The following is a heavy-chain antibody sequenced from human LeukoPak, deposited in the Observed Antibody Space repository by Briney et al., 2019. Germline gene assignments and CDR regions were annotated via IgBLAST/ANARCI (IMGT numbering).Heavy chain of an antibody. J-gene: IGHJ5*02. D-gene: IGHD6-13*01. CDR2: ISWNSGSI. CDR3: AKDLAAADTGVNRFDP. Sequence: GGSLRLSCAASGFTFDDYAMHWVRQAPGKGLEWVSGISWNSGSIGYADSVKGRFTISRDNAKNSLYLQMNSLRAEDTALYYCAKDLAAADTGVNRFDPWGQGTLVTVSS. CDR1: GFTFDDYA. V-gene: IGHV3-9*01.